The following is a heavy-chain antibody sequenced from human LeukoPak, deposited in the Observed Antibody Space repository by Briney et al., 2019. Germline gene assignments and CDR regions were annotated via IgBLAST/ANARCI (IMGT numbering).Heavy chain of an antibody. D-gene: IGHD5-18*01. Sequence: ASVNVSCKASGYTFTTYGISWLRQAPGQGLERMGWISTYNGDTNYAQTLQGRVTLSPDTSTSTVYMALRSLTSGDTPGCSCARRGSVDTPMSNWEWWYWGQGTLVTVSS. J-gene: IGHJ4*02. CDR2: ISTYNGDT. CDR3: ARRGSVDTPMSNWEWWY. CDR1: GYTFTTYG. V-gene: IGHV1-18*01.